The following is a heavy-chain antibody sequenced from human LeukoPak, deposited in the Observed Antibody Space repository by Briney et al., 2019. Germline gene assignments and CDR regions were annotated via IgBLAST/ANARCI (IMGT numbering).Heavy chain of an antibody. CDR3: ARDLGSGNLDY. CDR1: GASMTIYY. Sequence: SETLSLTCNVSGASMTIYYWTWIRQPPGKGLEWIGYVYSSGRNNYNPSLKSRVTISLDTSKIQFSLNLSSVTAADTAVYYCARDLGSGNLDYWGQGTLVTVSS. CDR2: VYSSGRN. D-gene: IGHD2-15*01. J-gene: IGHJ4*02. V-gene: IGHV4-4*08.